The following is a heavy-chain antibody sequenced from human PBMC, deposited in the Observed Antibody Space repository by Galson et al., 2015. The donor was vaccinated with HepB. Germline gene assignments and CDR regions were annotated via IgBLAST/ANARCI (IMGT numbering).Heavy chain of an antibody. CDR3: SSRYSSGRNIFDY. CDR2: IRSKSYPGTT. J-gene: IGHJ4*02. D-gene: IGHD6-19*01. CDR1: GFTFGEFA. Sequence: SLRLSCATSGFTFGEFAMSWVRQAPGRGLEWVGFIRSKSYPGTTAYAASVKGRFNISRDDSKSIAYLQMNSLKVEDTGVYFCSSRYSSGRNIFDYWGQGALVTVSA. V-gene: IGHV3-49*04.